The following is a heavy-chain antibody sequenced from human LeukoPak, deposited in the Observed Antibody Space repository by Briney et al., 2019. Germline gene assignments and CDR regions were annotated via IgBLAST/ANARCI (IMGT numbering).Heavy chain of an antibody. Sequence: GGSLRLSCAASGFTFSSYSMNWVRQAPGKGLEWVSSISSSSYIYYADSVKGRFTISRDNAKNSLYLQMNILRAEDTAVYYCARDSASFRYGDYGPGFWYFDLWGRGTLVTVSS. CDR1: GFTFSSYS. CDR2: ISSSSYI. J-gene: IGHJ2*01. V-gene: IGHV3-21*01. D-gene: IGHD4-17*01. CDR3: ARDSASFRYGDYGPGFWYFDL.